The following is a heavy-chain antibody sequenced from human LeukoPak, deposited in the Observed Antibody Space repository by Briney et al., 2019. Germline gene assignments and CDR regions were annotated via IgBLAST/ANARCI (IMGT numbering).Heavy chain of an antibody. CDR1: GFTFSSYG. D-gene: IGHD6-13*01. J-gene: IGHJ6*03. CDR3: AKSRLPIKQQLASYYMDV. CDR2: IRYDGSNK. Sequence: GGSLRLSCAASGFTFSSYGMHWVRQAPGKGLEWVAFIRYDGSNKYYADSVKGRFTISRDNSKNTLYLQMNSLRAEDTAVYNRAKSRLPIKQQLASYYMDVWGKGTTVTVSS. V-gene: IGHV3-30*02.